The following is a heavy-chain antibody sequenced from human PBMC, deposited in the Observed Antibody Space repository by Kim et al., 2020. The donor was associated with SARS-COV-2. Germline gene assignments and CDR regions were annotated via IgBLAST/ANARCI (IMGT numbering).Heavy chain of an antibody. J-gene: IGHJ6*02. Sequence: SETLSLTCTVSGGSISSYYWSWIRQPPGKGLEWIGYIYYSGSTNYNPSLKSRVTISVDTSKNQFSLKLSSVTAADTAVYYCARYDYSYYYYGMDVWGQGTTVTVSS. D-gene: IGHD4-17*01. CDR1: GGSISSYY. CDR2: IYYSGST. CDR3: ARYDYSYYYYGMDV. V-gene: IGHV4-59*13.